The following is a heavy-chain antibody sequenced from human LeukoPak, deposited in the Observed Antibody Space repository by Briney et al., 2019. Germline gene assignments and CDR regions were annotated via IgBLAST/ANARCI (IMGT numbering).Heavy chain of an antibody. Sequence: SETLALTCTVSGGSLSGHWWSWIRQPPGKGLEWVGRINYSGNTNCNPSLNTRVTISVDTSKNQFPLNLSSVTAADTAVYYCAGLHFAAAEEFDPWGQGTLVTVSS. J-gene: IGHJ5*02. V-gene: IGHV4-59*08. CDR3: AGLHFAAAEEFDP. CDR2: INYSGNT. D-gene: IGHD6-13*01. CDR1: GGSLSGHW.